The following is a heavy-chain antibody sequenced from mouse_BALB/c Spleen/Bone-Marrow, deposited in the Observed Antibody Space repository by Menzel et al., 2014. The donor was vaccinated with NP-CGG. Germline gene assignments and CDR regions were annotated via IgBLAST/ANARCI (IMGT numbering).Heavy chain of an antibody. Sequence: GAELVRPGTPVKLSCKASGYTFTSYWMNWVKQRPGRGLEWIGRIDPSDSETHYNQKFKDKATLTVDKSSSTAYIQLSSLTSEDSAVYYCARWGAYFDYWGQGTTLTVSS. CDR3: ARWGAYFDY. CDR2: IDPSDSET. CDR1: GYTFTSYW. V-gene: IGHV1-61*01. J-gene: IGHJ2*01.